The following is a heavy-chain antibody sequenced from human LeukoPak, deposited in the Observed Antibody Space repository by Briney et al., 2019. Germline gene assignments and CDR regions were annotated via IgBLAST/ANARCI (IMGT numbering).Heavy chain of an antibody. CDR1: GFTFSDYW. V-gene: IGHV3-7*01. CDR3: ATDRKVGTWDPRFNY. Sequence: GGSLRLSRSASGFTFSDYWMIWVRRAPGKGLEWVGNIRQDDSEKNYVDSVKGRFTISRDNAKFSLYLQMNGLRAEDTAVYYCATDRKVGTWDPRFNYWGQGTLVTVSS. D-gene: IGHD4-23*01. CDR2: IRQDDSEK. J-gene: IGHJ4*02.